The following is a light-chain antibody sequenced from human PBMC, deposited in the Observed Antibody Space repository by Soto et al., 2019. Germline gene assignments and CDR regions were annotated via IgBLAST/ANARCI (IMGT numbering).Light chain of an antibody. CDR2: EVN. V-gene: IGLV2-8*01. Sequence: SALTQAPSASGSPGQSVTISCTGTSSDVGRYNYVSWYQQHPAKAPKLMISEVNKRASGVPDRFSGSKSGNTASLTVSGLQAEDEADYYCSSYAGTPFVFGTGTKVTVL. CDR1: SSDVGRYNY. J-gene: IGLJ1*01. CDR3: SSYAGTPFV.